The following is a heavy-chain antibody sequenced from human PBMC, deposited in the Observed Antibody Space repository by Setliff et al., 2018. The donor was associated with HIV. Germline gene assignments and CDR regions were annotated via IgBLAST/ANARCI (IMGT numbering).Heavy chain of an antibody. Sequence: LRLSCAASGFMFGVDWMSWVRQTPGKGLEWVASVTPDGGDKYYANSMRGRFTISRDNGKNAVYLQMNSLTAEDTALYYCVRDLARVIAHWGQGALVTVSS. D-gene: IGHD2-21*01. V-gene: IGHV3-7*01. CDR3: VRDLARVIAH. CDR1: GFMFGVDW. J-gene: IGHJ4*02. CDR2: VTPDGGDK.